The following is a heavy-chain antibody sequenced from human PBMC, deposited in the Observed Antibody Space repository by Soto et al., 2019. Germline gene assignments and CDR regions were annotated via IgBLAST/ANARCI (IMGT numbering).Heavy chain of an antibody. J-gene: IGHJ2*01. Sequence: QVQLQESGPGLVRPSQTLSLTCTVSGGSISSGGYYWSWIRQHPGKGLEWIGYIYYSGSTYYNPSLKSRVTISVDTSKNQFSLKLSSVTAADTAVYYCARGQARDTTITMIVVSRYFDLWGRGTLVTVSS. CDR3: ARGQARDTTITMIVVSRYFDL. V-gene: IGHV4-31*03. D-gene: IGHD3-22*01. CDR1: GGSISSGGYY. CDR2: IYYSGST.